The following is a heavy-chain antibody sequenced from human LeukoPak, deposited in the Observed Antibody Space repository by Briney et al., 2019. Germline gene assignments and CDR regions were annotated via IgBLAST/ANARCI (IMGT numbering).Heavy chain of an antibody. V-gene: IGHV3-74*01. CDR3: AREAVAGLCLDY. Sequence: GGSLRLSCAASGFTFSSYWMHWVRQAPGKGLVWVSRINSDGSSTSYADSVKGRFTISRDNAKNTLYLQMSSLRAEDTAVYYCAREAVAGLCLDYWGQGTLVTVSS. J-gene: IGHJ4*02. CDR1: GFTFSSYW. CDR2: INSDGSST. D-gene: IGHD6-19*01.